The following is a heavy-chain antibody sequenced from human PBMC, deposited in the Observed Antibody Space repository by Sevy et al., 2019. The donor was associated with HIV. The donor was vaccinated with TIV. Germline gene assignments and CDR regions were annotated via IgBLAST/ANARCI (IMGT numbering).Heavy chain of an antibody. D-gene: IGHD4-17*01. CDR2: ISGSGDSI. J-gene: IGHJ6*02. Sequence: GGSLRLSCAASGFTLSDYYMSWIRQAPGKGLQWISYISGSGDSIYYADSVKGRFTISGDNTKNSLYLQMKRLRAEDTAGYFCARDHEKDGDLGDYYYYAMDVWGQGTTVTVSS. V-gene: IGHV3-11*01. CDR3: ARDHEKDGDLGDYYYYAMDV. CDR1: GFTLSDYY.